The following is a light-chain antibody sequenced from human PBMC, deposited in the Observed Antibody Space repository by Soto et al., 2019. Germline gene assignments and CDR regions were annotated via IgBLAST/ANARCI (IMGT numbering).Light chain of an antibody. Sequence: QAVVTQSSSASASLGSSVKLTCTLSSRHRDYIIAWHQQQPGKAPRYLMKLEGSGSYNKGSGVPDRFSGSSSGADRYLTISNLQSEDEADYYCETWDSNTWVFGGGIKLTVL. CDR2: LEGSGSY. CDR1: SRHRDYI. V-gene: IGLV4-60*03. J-gene: IGLJ3*02. CDR3: ETWDSNTWV.